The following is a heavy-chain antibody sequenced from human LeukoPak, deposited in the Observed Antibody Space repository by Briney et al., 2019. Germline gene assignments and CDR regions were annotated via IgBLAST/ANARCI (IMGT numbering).Heavy chain of an antibody. Sequence: GGSLRLSCAASGFTFSDYAMTWVRQAPGKGLEWVSGIRGSGDSTDYADSVKGRFTISRDNSKNTLYLQMNSLRAEDTAVYYCAKKITMVRGTSGFDYWGQGTLVTVSS. CDR3: AKKITMVRGTSGFDY. D-gene: IGHD3-10*01. V-gene: IGHV3-23*01. J-gene: IGHJ4*02. CDR2: IRGSGDST. CDR1: GFTFSDYA.